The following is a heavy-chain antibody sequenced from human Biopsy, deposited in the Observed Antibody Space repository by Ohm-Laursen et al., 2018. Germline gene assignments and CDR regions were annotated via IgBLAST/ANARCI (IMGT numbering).Heavy chain of an antibody. CDR3: ARDRGYYSDRTVPGYFDL. CDR1: GDSISSYY. D-gene: IGHD3-22*01. Sequence: SETLSLTCTVSGDSISSYYWSWIRQPPGKGLQRIGYVYYTGSTDYNPSLQSRLTLSVATSKNPFSLRLRSVTPADTAIYYCARDRGYYSDRTVPGYFDLWGRGTLVTVSS. CDR2: VYYTGST. V-gene: IGHV4-59*01. J-gene: IGHJ2*01.